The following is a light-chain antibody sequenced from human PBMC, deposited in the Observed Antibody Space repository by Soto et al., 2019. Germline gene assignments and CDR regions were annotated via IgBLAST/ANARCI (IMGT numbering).Light chain of an antibody. CDR3: SSYTTASAHYV. V-gene: IGLV2-14*01. J-gene: IGLJ1*01. CDR2: EVS. CDR1: TSDVGGYNL. Sequence: QSVLTKPASVSGAPGQSITISCTGTTSDVGGYNLVSWYQHHPGKAPRLMIYEVSNRPSGISTRFSGSKSANTASLTISGLQAEDEADYYCSSYTTASAHYVFGTGTKLTVL.